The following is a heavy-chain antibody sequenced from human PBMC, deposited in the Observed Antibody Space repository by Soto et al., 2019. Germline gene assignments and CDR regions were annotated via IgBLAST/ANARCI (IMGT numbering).Heavy chain of an antibody. CDR3: ARDVGVGVLDY. Sequence: QVQLVQSGAEVKKPGASVKVSCKASGYTFTSYYMHWVRQAPGQGLEWMGIINPSGGSTSYAQKCQGRVTMTRDTSTSTVYMELSSLRSEDTAVYYCARDVGVGVLDYWGQGTLGTVSS. D-gene: IGHD3-10*01. CDR1: GYTFTSYY. V-gene: IGHV1-46*01. J-gene: IGHJ4*02. CDR2: INPSGGST.